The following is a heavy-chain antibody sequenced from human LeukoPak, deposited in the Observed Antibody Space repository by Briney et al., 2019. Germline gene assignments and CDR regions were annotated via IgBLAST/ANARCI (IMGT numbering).Heavy chain of an antibody. D-gene: IGHD2-8*01. V-gene: IGHV1-18*01. J-gene: IGHJ4*02. CDR3: ASRGGYCTNGVCYLDY. CDR1: GYTFTSYG. Sequence: GASVKVSCKASGYTFTSYGISWVRQAPGQGLEWMGGISAYNGNTNYAQKLQGRVTMTTDTSTSTAYMELRSLRSDDTAVYYCASRGGYCTNGVCYLDYWGQGTLVTVSS. CDR2: ISAYNGNT.